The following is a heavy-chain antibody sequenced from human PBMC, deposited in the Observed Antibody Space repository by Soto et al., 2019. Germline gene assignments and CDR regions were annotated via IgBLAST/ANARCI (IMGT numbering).Heavy chain of an antibody. CDR3: ARHPSSSWAYYYYMEV. CDR2: INHSGST. Sequence: SETLSLTCAVYGGSFSGYYWSWIRQPPGKGLEWIGEINHSGSTNYNPSLKSRVTISVDTSKNQLSLKLSSVTAADTAVYYCARHPSSSWAYYYYMEVWGKGTTVTVSS. CDR1: GGSFSGYY. V-gene: IGHV4-34*01. J-gene: IGHJ6*03. D-gene: IGHD6-6*01.